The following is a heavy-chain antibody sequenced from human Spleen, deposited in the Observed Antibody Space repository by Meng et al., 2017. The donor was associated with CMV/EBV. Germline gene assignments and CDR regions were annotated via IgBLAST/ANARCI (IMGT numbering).Heavy chain of an antibody. CDR3: ASGSGMDV. CDR1: GFTFSSFG. Sequence: GESLKISCVASGFTFSSFGIHWVRQAPGKGLEWVGIIRYDGSNKNYGDAVKGRFTISRDNAKNSLYLQMNSLRAEDTAVYYCASGSGMDVWGQGTTVTVSS. CDR2: IRYDGSNK. V-gene: IGHV3-30*02. D-gene: IGHD1-26*01. J-gene: IGHJ6*02.